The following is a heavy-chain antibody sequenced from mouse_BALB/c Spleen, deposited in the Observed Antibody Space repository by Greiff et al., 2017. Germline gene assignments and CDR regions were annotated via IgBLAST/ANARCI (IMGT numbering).Heavy chain of an antibody. CDR3: ARHEDYRYDFAY. CDR2: ISSGGGST. D-gene: IGHD2-14*01. V-gene: IGHV5-12-1*01. CDR1: GFAFSSYD. J-gene: IGHJ3*01. Sequence: EVQLVESGGGLVKPGGSLKLSCAASGFAFSSYDMSWVRQTPEKRLEWVAYISSGGGSTYYPDTVKGRFTISRDNAKNTLYLQMSSLKSEDTAMYYCARHEDYRYDFAYWGQGTLVTVSA.